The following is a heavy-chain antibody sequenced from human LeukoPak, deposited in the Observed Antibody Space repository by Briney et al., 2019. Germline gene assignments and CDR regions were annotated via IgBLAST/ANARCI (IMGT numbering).Heavy chain of an antibody. CDR3: AKYRSARDSYGSGSYSLLPAG. V-gene: IGHV4-59*08. J-gene: IGHJ4*02. CDR1: GGSISSSY. Sequence: SETLSLTCSVSGGSISSSYWSWIRQPPGKGLEWIGYIYYSGSTKYNPSLKSRVTISVDTSKNQFSLKLSSVTAADTAVYYCAKYRSARDSYGSGSYSLLPAGWGQGTLVTVSS. D-gene: IGHD3-10*01. CDR2: IYYSGST.